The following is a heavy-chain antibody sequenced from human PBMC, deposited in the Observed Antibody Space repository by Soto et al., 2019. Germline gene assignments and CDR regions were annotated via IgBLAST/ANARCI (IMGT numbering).Heavy chain of an antibody. D-gene: IGHD2-2*01. J-gene: IGHJ4*02. CDR1: GGSISSGGYY. CDR3: ARVHSSTSGEMDY. CDR2: IYYSGST. V-gene: IGHV4-31*03. Sequence: SETLSLTCTVSGGSISSGGYYWSWIRQHPGKGLEWIGYIYYSGSTYYNPSLKSRVTISVDTSKNQFSLKLSSVTAADTAVYYRARVHSSTSGEMDYWGQGTLVTVSS.